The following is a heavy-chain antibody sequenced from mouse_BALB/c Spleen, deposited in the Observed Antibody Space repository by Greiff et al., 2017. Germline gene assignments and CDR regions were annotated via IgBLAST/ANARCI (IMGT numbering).Heavy chain of an antibody. CDR2: ISYSGST. CDR1: GYSITSDYA. CDR3: SRRDRDEGYYALDY. Sequence: VQLQQSGPGLVKPSQSLSLTCTVTGYSITSDYAWYWIRQFPGNKLEWMGYISYSGSTSYNPSLKSRISITRDTSKNQFFLQLNSVTTEDTATSYCSRRDRDEGYYALDYWGEGTSVTVSS. J-gene: IGHJ4*01. V-gene: IGHV3-2*02. D-gene: IGHD2-14*01.